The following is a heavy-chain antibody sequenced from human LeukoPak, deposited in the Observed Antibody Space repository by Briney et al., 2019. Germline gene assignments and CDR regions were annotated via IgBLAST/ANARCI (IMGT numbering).Heavy chain of an antibody. J-gene: IGHJ5*02. CDR2: INHSGST. Sequence: PSETLSLTCAVYGGSFSGYYWSWIRQPPGKGLEWIGEINHSGSTNYNPSLKSRVTISVDTSKNQFSLKLSSVTAADTAVYYCARVGKSGYYGSGSYARSWFDPWGQGTLVTVSS. CDR1: GGSFSGYY. V-gene: IGHV4-34*01. CDR3: ARVGKSGYYGSGSYARSWFDP. D-gene: IGHD3-10*01.